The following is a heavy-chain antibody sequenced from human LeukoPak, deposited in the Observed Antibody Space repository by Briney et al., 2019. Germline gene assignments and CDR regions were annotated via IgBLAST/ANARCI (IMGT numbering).Heavy chain of an antibody. CDR3: ARARTTMVRGVTGPIDY. J-gene: IGHJ4*02. CDR2: INAGNGNT. V-gene: IGHV1-3*03. D-gene: IGHD3-10*01. Sequence: ASVKVSCKASGYTFTSYGISWVRQAPGQRLEWMEWINAGNGNTKYSQEFQGRVTITRDTSASTAYMELSSLRSEDMAVYYCARARTTMVRGVTGPIDYWGQGTLVTVSS. CDR1: GYTFTSYG.